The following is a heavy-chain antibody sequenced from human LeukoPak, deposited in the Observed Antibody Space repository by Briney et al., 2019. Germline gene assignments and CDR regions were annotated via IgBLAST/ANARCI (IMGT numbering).Heavy chain of an antibody. Sequence: PSQTLSLTCTVSGGSISSGSNYWSWIRQPAGKGLEWIGRLYSSGSTNYNPSLKSRVTISVDTSKNQFSLKLSSVTAADTAVYYCASGGFCGSTTCYPNWFDPGAREPWSPSPQ. CDR1: GGSISSGSNY. J-gene: IGHJ5*02. D-gene: IGHD2-2*01. CDR3: ASGGFCGSTTCYPNWFDP. V-gene: IGHV4-61*02. CDR2: LYSSGST.